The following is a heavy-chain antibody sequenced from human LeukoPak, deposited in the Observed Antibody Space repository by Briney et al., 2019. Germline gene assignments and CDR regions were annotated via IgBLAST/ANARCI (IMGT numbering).Heavy chain of an antibody. CDR1: GFTFSSYW. Sequence: GGSLRLSCAASGFTFSSYWMSWVRQAPGKGLEWVANIKQDGSEKYYVDSVKGRFTISRDNAKNSLYLQMNSLRAEDTAVYYCARIPGDSRSGSYYFDYWGQGTLVTVSS. J-gene: IGHJ4*02. V-gene: IGHV3-7*01. CDR2: IKQDGSEK. D-gene: IGHD3-22*01. CDR3: ARIPGDSRSGSYYFDY.